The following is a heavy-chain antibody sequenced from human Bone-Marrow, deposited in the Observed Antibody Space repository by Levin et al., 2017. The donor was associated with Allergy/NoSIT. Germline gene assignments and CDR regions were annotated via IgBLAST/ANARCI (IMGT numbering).Heavy chain of an antibody. Sequence: EASVKVSCKVSGNTHTALFIHWVRQTPGKGLEWMGGFDPQDDDIIYAQKFQGRVTMSEDTSTDTGYLEVSSLRSEDSAVYYCATAPPPTVAAFDSWGQGTLVIVSS. CDR2: FDPQDDDI. V-gene: IGHV1-24*01. CDR1: GNTHTALF. D-gene: IGHD6-19*01. J-gene: IGHJ4*02. CDR3: ATAPPPTVAAFDS.